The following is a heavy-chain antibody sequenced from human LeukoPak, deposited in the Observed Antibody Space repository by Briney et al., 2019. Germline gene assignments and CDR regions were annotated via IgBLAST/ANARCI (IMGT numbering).Heavy chain of an antibody. CDR2: ISSSSSYI. Sequence: PGGSLRLSCAASGFTFSSYSMNWVRQAPGKGLEWVSSISSSSSYIYYADSVKGRFTISRDNAKNSLYLQMNSLRAEDMALYYCAKGRSGHYYYYMDVWGKGTTVTVSS. CDR3: AKGRSGHYYYYMDV. J-gene: IGHJ6*03. CDR1: GFTFSSYS. V-gene: IGHV3-21*04. D-gene: IGHD3-10*01.